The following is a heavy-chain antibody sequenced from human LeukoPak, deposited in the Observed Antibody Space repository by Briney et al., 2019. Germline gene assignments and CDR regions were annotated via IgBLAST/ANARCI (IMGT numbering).Heavy chain of an antibody. CDR1: GYSFTSYW. CDR3: ARPRNELGMVSGMDV. D-gene: IGHD7-27*01. Sequence: RGESLKISCKGSGYSFTSYWIGWVRQMPGKGLEWMGIIYPGDSDTRYSPSFQGQVTISADKSISTAYLQWSSLKASDTAMYYCARPRNELGMVSGMDVWGQGTTVTVSS. V-gene: IGHV5-51*01. CDR2: IYPGDSDT. J-gene: IGHJ6*02.